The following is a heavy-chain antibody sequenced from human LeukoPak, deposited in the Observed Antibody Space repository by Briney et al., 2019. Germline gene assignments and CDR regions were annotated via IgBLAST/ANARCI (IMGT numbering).Heavy chain of an antibody. CDR1: GYTFTSYP. Sequence: ASVNVSCKASGYTFTSYPMNWVRQAPGQGLEWMGWINTNTGNPTYAQGFTGRFVFSLDTSVSTAYLQISSLKAEDTAVYYCARSPDYGSGSHTPAPNWFDPWGQGTLVTVSS. J-gene: IGHJ5*02. D-gene: IGHD3-10*01. CDR3: ARSPDYGSGSHTPAPNWFDP. V-gene: IGHV7-4-1*02. CDR2: INTNTGNP.